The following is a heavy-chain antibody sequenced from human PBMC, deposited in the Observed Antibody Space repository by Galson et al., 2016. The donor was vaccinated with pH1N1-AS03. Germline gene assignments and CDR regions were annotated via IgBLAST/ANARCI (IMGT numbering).Heavy chain of an antibody. D-gene: IGHD3-10*01. J-gene: IGHJ6*02. CDR1: GYTFTEYY. V-gene: IGHV1-2*02. Sequence: SVKVSCKASGYTFTEYYMYWVRQAPGRGLEWMGWINPNSGGTKSAQKFQGRVTMTRDTSINTAYMELSSLRSDDTAVYYCARGDYFGSGTYQPYYAMDVWGQGTTVTVSS. CDR2: INPNSGGT. CDR3: ARGDYFGSGTYQPYYAMDV.